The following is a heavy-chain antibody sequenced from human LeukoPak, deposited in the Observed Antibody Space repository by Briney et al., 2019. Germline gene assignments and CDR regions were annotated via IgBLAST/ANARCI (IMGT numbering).Heavy chain of an antibody. V-gene: IGHV3-30*02. CDR3: AKERGWNSAFDI. CDR1: GFTFSSYG. J-gene: IGHJ3*02. Sequence: GGSLRLSCAASGFTFSSYGMHWVRQAPGKGLEWVAFIRDDGSNKYYADSVKGRFTISRDNSKNTLYLQMNSLRAEDTAVYYCAKERGWNSAFDIWGQGTMVTVSS. D-gene: IGHD1-7*01. CDR2: IRDDGSNK.